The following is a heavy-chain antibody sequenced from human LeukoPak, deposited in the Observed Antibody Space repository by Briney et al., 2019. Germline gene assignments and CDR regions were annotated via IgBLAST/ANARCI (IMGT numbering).Heavy chain of an antibody. CDR3: ARTAPIKPFEH. CDR2: ITSGGGTI. D-gene: IGHD5-24*01. J-gene: IGHJ1*01. CDR1: GDSINSAAYY. Sequence: LSLTCTVSGDSINSAAYYWNWVRQAPGKGLEWISYITSGGGTIYYADSVKGRFTISRDNAKNSLYLQMNSLRAEDTAIYYCARTAPIKPFEHWGQGTLVTVSS. V-gene: IGHV3-48*03.